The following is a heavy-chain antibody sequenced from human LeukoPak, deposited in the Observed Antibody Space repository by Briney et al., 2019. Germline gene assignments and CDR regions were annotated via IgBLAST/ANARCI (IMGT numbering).Heavy chain of an antibody. CDR3: ERDHIVVVPAAMNYYYYGMDV. CDR1: GFTFSSYE. Sequence: GGSLRLSCAASGFTFSSYEMNWVRQAPGKGLEWVSYISSSGSTIYYADSVKGRFTISRDNAKNSLYLQMNSLRAEDTAVYYCERDHIVVVPAAMNYYYYGMDVWGKGTTVTVSS. J-gene: IGHJ6*04. V-gene: IGHV3-48*03. CDR2: ISSSGSTI. D-gene: IGHD2-2*01.